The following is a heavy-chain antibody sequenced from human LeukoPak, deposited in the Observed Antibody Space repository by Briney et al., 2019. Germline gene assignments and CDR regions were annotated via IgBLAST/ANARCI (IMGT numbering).Heavy chain of an antibody. V-gene: IGHV4-39*07. Sequence: SETLSLTCTVSGVSISSSSYYWGWIRQPPGKGLEWIGSIYYSGSTYYNPSLKSRVTISVDTSKNQFSLKLSSVTAADTAVYYCARILITDFDWLLYPSMPYDYWGQGTLVTVSS. J-gene: IGHJ4*02. CDR3: ARILITDFDWLLYPSMPYDY. D-gene: IGHD3-9*01. CDR2: IYYSGST. CDR1: GVSISSSSYY.